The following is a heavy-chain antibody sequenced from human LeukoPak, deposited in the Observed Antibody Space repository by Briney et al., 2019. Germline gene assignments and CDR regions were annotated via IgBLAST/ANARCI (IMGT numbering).Heavy chain of an antibody. D-gene: IGHD1-26*01. CDR1: VFTFKSYV. CDR2: TNGSGVSI. CDR3: AKDLGWELPAEAY. Sequence: PGGSLRLSCVASVFTFKSYVMNWVRQAPGKGLEWLATNGSGVSISYADSVKGRFTISRDNSNNTLYLQMNSLRVEDTAIYYCAKDLGWELPAEAYWGQGILVTVSS. V-gene: IGHV3-23*01. J-gene: IGHJ4*02.